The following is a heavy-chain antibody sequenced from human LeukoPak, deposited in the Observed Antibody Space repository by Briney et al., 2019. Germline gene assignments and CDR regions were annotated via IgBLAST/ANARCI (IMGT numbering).Heavy chain of an antibody. CDR2: INAGHGNT. CDR3: ARGAGFAEPLPEY. D-gene: IGHD1-14*01. CDR1: GYTFASYA. J-gene: IGHJ4*02. V-gene: IGHV1-3*01. Sequence: ASVKVSCKASGYTFASYAIQWVRQAPGQRLEWMGWINAGHGNTKYSQNFQGRVTITRDTSASTAYMELSSLRSEDTAVYYCARGAGFAEPLPEYWGQGTLLTVSS.